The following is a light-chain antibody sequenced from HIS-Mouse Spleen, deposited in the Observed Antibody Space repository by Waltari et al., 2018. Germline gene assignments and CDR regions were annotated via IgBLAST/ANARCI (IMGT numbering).Light chain of an antibody. V-gene: IGLV2-23*01. CDR3: CSYAGSSTVV. CDR1: SSDVGSYNL. CDR2: EGS. J-gene: IGLJ2*01. Sequence: QSALTQPASVSGSPGQSITISCTGTSSDVGSYNLVSWYQQHPGKAPKHLLYEGSKRPSGVSNRFAGSKSGNTASLTISGLQAEDEADYYCCSYAGSSTVVFGGGTKLTVL.